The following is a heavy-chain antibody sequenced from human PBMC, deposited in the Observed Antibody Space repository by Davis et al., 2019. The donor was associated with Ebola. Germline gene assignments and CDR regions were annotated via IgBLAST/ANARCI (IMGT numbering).Heavy chain of an antibody. J-gene: IGHJ5*02. CDR1: GGSFSGYY. Sequence: MPGGSLRLSCAVYGGSFSGYYWSWIRQPPGKGLEWIGEINHSVSTNYNPSLKSRVTISVATSKKQLFLKLSSVTAADTAVYYCARWLANTHWFDPWGQGTLVTVSS. CDR3: ARWLANTHWFDP. CDR2: INHSVST. D-gene: IGHD5-12*01. V-gene: IGHV4-34*01.